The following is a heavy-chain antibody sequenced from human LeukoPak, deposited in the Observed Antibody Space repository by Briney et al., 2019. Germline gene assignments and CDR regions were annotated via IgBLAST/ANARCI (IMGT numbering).Heavy chain of an antibody. D-gene: IGHD6-19*01. J-gene: IGHJ4*02. V-gene: IGHV4-34*01. CDR3: ARTRIGRSGWYFDY. CDR2: INHSGST. CDR1: GGSFSGYY. Sequence: PSETLSLTCAVYGGSFSGYYWSWIRQPPGKGLEWIGEINHSGSTNYNPFLKSRVTMSVDTSKNQFSLKLSSVTAADTAVYYCARTRIGRSGWYFDYWGQGTLVTVSS.